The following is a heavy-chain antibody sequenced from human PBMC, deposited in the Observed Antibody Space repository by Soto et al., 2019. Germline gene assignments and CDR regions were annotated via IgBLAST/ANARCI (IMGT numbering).Heavy chain of an antibody. J-gene: IGHJ4*02. CDR3: ARVASFDFSSDY. D-gene: IGHD3-3*01. V-gene: IGHV4-31*03. CDR1: GGSISSGGYY. CDR2: IYYSGST. Sequence: SETLSLTCTVSGGSISSGGYYWSWIRQHPGKGLEWIGYIYYSGSTYYNPSLKSRDTISVDTSKNQFSLKLSSVTAADTAVYYCARVASFDFSSDYWGQGTLVTVSS.